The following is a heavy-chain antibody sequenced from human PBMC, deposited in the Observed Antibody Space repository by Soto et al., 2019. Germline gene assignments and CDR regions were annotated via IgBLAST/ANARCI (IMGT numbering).Heavy chain of an antibody. CDR1: GFTFTTSA. Sequence: QMQLVQSGPEVKKPGTSVKVSCKASGFTFTTSAMQWVRQARGQRLEWIGWIVVGSGKTNYAQEFQETVTIPRDMSTSTADMAPSRLRSEDPAVYYCAADRGGALGDMSCPRPAFAMGVWGQGTTVNVS. J-gene: IGHJ6*02. CDR3: AADRGGALGDMSCPRPAFAMGV. V-gene: IGHV1-58*02. CDR2: IVVGSGKT. D-gene: IGHD3-10*01.